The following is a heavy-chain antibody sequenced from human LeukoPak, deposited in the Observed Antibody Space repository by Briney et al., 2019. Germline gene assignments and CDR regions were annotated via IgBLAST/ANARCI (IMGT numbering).Heavy chain of an antibody. J-gene: IGHJ4*02. CDR2: IYYSGST. Sequence: KASETLSLTCTVSGGSISSYYWSWIRQPPGKGLEWIGYIYYSGSTNYNPSLKSRVTISVDTSKNQFSLKLSSVTAADTAVYYCARRISVYSSSPFAFLWGQGTLVTVSS. V-gene: IGHV4-59*08. D-gene: IGHD6-6*01. CDR3: ARRISVYSSSPFAFL. CDR1: GGSISSYY.